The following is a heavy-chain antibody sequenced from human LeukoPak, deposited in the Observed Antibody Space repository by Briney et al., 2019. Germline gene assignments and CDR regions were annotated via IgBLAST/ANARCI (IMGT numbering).Heavy chain of an antibody. CDR2: IIPIFGTA. J-gene: IGHJ4*02. Sequence: GASVKVSCKASGGTFSSYAISWVRQAPGQGLEWMGGIIPIFGTANYAQKFQGRVTITADESTSTAYMELSSLRSEETAVYYCARELDGPEGGYYFDYWGQGTLVTVSS. CDR1: GGTFSSYA. D-gene: IGHD1-1*01. CDR3: ARELDGPEGGYYFDY. V-gene: IGHV1-69*13.